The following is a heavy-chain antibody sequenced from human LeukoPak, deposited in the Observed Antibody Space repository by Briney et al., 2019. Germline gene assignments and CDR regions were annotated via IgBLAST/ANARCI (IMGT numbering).Heavy chain of an antibody. Sequence: GESLKISCKGSGYSFTSYWIGWVRQVPGKGLEWMGIIYPGDSDTRYSPSFQGQVTISADKSISTAYLQWSSLKASDTAMYYCARDSPYSSGWRDAFDIWGQGTMVTVS. J-gene: IGHJ3*02. V-gene: IGHV5-51*01. CDR3: ARDSPYSSGWRDAFDI. CDR1: GYSFTSYW. D-gene: IGHD6-19*01. CDR2: IYPGDSDT.